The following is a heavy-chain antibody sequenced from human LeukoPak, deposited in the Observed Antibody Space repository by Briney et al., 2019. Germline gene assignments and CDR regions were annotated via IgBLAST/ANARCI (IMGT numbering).Heavy chain of an antibody. CDR2: IYYSGSP. Sequence: SQTLSLTCTVSGGSISSNTYYWRWLRQHPGKGLEWIGDIYYSGSPDYNPSLKSRVTISVDTSKNQFSLNLSSVTAADTAVYYCARRPGGFGSGSYTNWFDPWGQGTLVTVSS. J-gene: IGHJ5*02. D-gene: IGHD3-10*01. CDR1: GGSISSNTYY. V-gene: IGHV4-31*03. CDR3: ARRPGGFGSGSYTNWFDP.